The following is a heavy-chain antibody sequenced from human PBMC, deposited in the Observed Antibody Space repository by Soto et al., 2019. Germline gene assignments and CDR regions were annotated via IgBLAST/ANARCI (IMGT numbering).Heavy chain of an antibody. D-gene: IGHD6-13*01. J-gene: IGHJ6*02. CDR2: NYYSGST. V-gene: IGHV4-59*01. CDR3: ASSNIAAAGFYYYGMDV. Sequence: QVQLQESGPGLVKPSETLSLTCTVSGGSISSYYWSWIRQPPGKGLEWIGYNYYSGSTNYNPSLKSRVTISVDTSKNQSSLKLSSVTAADTAVYYCASSNIAAAGFYYYGMDVWGRGTTVTVSS. CDR1: GGSISSYY.